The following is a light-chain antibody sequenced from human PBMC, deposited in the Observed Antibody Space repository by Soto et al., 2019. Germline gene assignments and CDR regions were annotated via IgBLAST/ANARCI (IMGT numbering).Light chain of an antibody. J-gene: IGKJ1*01. CDR3: QQNNNWPLT. Sequence: EIVMTQSPATLSVSPGERVTLSCRASQSVSSNLAWYQQKRGQAPRLLIHGASTRATGIPARFSGSGSGTEFTLTISSLQSEDFAVYYCQQNNNWPLTFGQGTKVDI. V-gene: IGKV3-15*01. CDR1: QSVSSN. CDR2: GAS.